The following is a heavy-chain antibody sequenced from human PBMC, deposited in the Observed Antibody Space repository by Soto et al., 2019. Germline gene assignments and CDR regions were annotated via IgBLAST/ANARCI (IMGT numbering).Heavy chain of an antibody. D-gene: IGHD6-13*01. J-gene: IGHJ5*02. CDR2: IWYDGSNK. V-gene: IGHV3-33*01. CDR1: GFTFSSYG. CDR3: ARGDSSSWYGDWFDP. Sequence: QVQLVESGGGVVQPGRSLRLSCAASGFTFSSYGMHWVRQAPGKGLEWVAVIWYDGSNKYYADSVKGRFTISRDNSKNTLNLQMNSLRAEDTAVYYCARGDSSSWYGDWFDPWGQGTLVTVSS.